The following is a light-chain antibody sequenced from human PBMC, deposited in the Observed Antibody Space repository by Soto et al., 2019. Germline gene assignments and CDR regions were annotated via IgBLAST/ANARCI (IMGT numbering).Light chain of an antibody. J-gene: IGKJ1*01. CDR2: GAS. CDR1: QSVSSN. V-gene: IGKV3D-15*01. Sequence: EIVMTQSPATLSVSPGERATLSCRASQSVSSNLAWYQQKPGQAPRLLIYGASSRATGIPDRFSGSGSGTDCGLNDRTLESDQFAVYYGKEYGNSWALGSGTKVDI. CDR3: KEYGNSWA.